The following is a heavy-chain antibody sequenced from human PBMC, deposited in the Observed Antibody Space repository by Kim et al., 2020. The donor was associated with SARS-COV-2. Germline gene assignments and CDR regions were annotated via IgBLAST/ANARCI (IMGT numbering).Heavy chain of an antibody. Sequence: ASVKVSCKASGYTFTSYAMHWVRQAPGQRLEWMGWINAGNGNTKYSQKFQGRVTITRDTSASTAYMELSSLRSEDTAVYYCAREGRDIVVVPAAIGGPLHYYYYGMDVWGQGTTVTVSS. CDR1: GYTFTSYA. CDR3: AREGRDIVVVPAAIGGPLHYYYYGMDV. CDR2: INAGNGNT. J-gene: IGHJ6*02. V-gene: IGHV1-3*01. D-gene: IGHD2-2*01.